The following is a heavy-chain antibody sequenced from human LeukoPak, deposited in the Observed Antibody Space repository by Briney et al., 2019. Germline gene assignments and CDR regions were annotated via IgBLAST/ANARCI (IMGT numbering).Heavy chain of an antibody. Sequence: SETLSLTCNVSGGPISSYSWSWIRQPPGKGLEWIGYMYYSGSTSYNPSLKSRVTISVDTSKNQFSLKMSSVTAPDTAVYYCARLSGSGYYPFDNWGQGTLVTVSS. D-gene: IGHD3-22*01. CDR3: ARLSGSGYYPFDN. J-gene: IGHJ4*02. CDR1: GGPISSYS. CDR2: MYYSGST. V-gene: IGHV4-59*01.